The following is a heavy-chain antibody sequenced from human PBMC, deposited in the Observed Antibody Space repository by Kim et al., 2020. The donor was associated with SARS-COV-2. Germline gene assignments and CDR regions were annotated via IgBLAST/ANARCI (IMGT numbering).Heavy chain of an antibody. J-gene: IGHJ4*02. Sequence: AQKFQGGVTITADESTSTAYMELSSLRSEDTAVYYCARGFLVGATTLFDYWGQGTLVTVSS. CDR3: ARGFLVGATTLFDY. V-gene: IGHV1-69*01. D-gene: IGHD1-26*01.